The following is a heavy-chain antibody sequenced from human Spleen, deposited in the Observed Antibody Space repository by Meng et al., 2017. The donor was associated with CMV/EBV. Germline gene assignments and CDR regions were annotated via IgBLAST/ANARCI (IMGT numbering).Heavy chain of an antibody. V-gene: IGHV1-18*01. CDR2: ISANNATT. CDR3: AGGPGSRDSYNIASRFDP. Sequence: FTCYGISWLQQAPGRGLGWMGWISANNATTNDAQKHQSRITMTTNTTTSTAYVEMGRLSSDDAAVYCGAGGPGSRDSYNIASRFDPWGQGTLVTVSS. CDR1: FTCYG. D-gene: IGHD5-24*01. J-gene: IGHJ5*02.